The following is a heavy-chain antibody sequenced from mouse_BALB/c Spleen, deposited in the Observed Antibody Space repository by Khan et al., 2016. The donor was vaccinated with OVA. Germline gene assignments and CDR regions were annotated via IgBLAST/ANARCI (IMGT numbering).Heavy chain of an antibody. CDR2: ISPGSGDT. CDR3: ARRNYFGYTFAY. Sequence: QVQLQQSGAELARPGASVKLSCKASGYTFTDYYINWVKQRTGQGLEWIGEISPGSGDTYYNEKFKGKATLTADKSSSKVYMQLSSLTAAASAVYFCARRNYFGYTFAYWGQGTLVTVSA. CDR1: GYTFTDYY. D-gene: IGHD1-2*01. V-gene: IGHV1-77*01. J-gene: IGHJ3*01.